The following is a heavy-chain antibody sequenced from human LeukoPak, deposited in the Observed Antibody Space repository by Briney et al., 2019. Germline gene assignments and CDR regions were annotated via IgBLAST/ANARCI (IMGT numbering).Heavy chain of an antibody. CDR1: GFTFSSYA. V-gene: IGHV3-30*04. D-gene: IGHD5-18*01. CDR2: ISYDGSNK. J-gene: IGHJ4*02. Sequence: PGGSLRLSCAASGFTFSSYAMHWVRQAPGKGLEWVAVISYDGSNKYYADSVKGRFTISRDNSKNTLYLQMNSLRAEDTAVYYCARGGSPVGTAIEVAYYWGQGTLVTVSS. CDR3: ARGGSPVGTAIEVAYY.